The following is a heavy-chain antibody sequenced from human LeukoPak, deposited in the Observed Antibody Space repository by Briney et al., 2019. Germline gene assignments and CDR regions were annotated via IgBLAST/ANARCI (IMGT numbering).Heavy chain of an antibody. CDR3: ARGRYCSADVCSGGDAFDI. CDR1: GGSINNYY. D-gene: IGHD2-15*01. Sequence: SETLFLTCTVSGGSINNYYWSWIRQPAGKGLEWIGRIYTRGSTNYNPSLKSRVTMSVDTSKNQFSLKLSSVTAADTAVYYCARGRYCSADVCSGGDAFDIWGQGTMVSVSS. J-gene: IGHJ3*02. CDR2: IYTRGST. V-gene: IGHV4-4*07.